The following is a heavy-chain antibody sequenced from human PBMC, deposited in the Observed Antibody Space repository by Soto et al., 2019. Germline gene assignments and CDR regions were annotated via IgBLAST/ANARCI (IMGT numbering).Heavy chain of an antibody. V-gene: IGHV3-7*01. J-gene: IGHJ3*02. CDR1: GFTLRTYW. CDR2: IRQDGNEI. D-gene: IGHD3-10*01. CDR3: GTDQWGGAFDI. Sequence: PVGSLRLSCVASGFTLRTYWMAWVRQTPGKGLEFVANIRQDGNEINYVDSVKGRFTISRDNAKNSLFLQMNSLRDEDTAVYYCGTDQWGGAFDIGGQGTMVTVSS.